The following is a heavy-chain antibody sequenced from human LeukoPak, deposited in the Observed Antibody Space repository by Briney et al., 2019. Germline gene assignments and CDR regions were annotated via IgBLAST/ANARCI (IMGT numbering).Heavy chain of an antibody. D-gene: IGHD2-15*01. CDR2: VKQAGSEK. J-gene: IGHJ2*01. CDR1: GFTFSSYW. V-gene: IGHV3-7*01. Sequence: PGGTLRLSCEASGFTFSSYWMAWVCQAPVEGLNWVANVKQAGSEKYYVRPVKARFTISRDNAKNSVYLQMNYLRAEDTAVYYCARDSHCSGDSCLARVYWYFDLWGRGTLVTVSS. CDR3: ARDSHCSGDSCLARVYWYFDL.